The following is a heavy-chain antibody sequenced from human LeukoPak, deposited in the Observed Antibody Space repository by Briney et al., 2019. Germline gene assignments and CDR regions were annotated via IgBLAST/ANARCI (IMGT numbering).Heavy chain of an antibody. CDR3: AKDLGYCSGGSCY. CDR1: GLTFSSYV. D-gene: IGHD2-15*01. CDR2: IRYDGSNK. V-gene: IGHV3-30*02. J-gene: IGHJ4*02. Sequence: QAGGSLRLSCAASGLTFSSYVMHWVRQAPGKGLEWVAFIRYDGSNKYYADSVKGRFTISRDNSKNTLYLQMNSLRAEDTAVYYCAKDLGYCSGGSCYWGQGTPVTVSS.